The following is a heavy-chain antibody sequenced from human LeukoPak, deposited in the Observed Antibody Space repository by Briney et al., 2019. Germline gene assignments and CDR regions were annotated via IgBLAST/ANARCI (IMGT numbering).Heavy chain of an antibody. CDR2: VSHTGAT. J-gene: IGHJ3*01. CDR1: GASINGYF. D-gene: IGHD1-26*01. V-gene: IGHV4-59*01. Sequence: SETLSLTCSVSGASINGYFWNWVRQTPERGLEWIGYVSHTGATTSNPTLKSRVSITIDTSKRQISLSMTSVTAAGSALYYCARDRRGSYYTFDVWGPGTIVSVS. CDR3: ARDRRGSYYTFDV.